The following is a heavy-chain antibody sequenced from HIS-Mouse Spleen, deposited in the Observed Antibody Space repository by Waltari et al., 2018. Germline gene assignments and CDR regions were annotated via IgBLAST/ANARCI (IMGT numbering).Heavy chain of an antibody. V-gene: IGHV1-46*01. J-gene: IGHJ5*02. CDR1: GYTFTSYY. D-gene: IGHD6-19*01. Sequence: QVQLVQSGAEVKKPGASVKVSCKASGYTFTSYYMHWVRQAPGQGLEWMGITNPSGGTESYAQKFQGRVPMARDTSTSTVYMELSSLRSEDTAVYYCARDPHSSGWYHWFDPWGQGTLVTVSS. CDR3: ARDPHSSGWYHWFDP. CDR2: TNPSGGTE.